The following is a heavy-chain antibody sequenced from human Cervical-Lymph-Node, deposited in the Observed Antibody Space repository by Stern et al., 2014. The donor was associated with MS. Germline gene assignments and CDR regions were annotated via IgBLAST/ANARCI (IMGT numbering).Heavy chain of an antibody. CDR2: IYPNGSDT. CDR1: GYSFTIYY. J-gene: IGHJ4*02. CDR3: ARHVQGFDY. Sequence: VQLVESGAEVKKPGESLKISCKVSGYSFTIYYISWVRQMPGKGLEWMGVIYPNGSDTTSRPSFQGQATISADKSITTAYLQWSSLRASDTAMYYCARHVQGFDYWGQGTLVTVPS. V-gene: IGHV5-51*01.